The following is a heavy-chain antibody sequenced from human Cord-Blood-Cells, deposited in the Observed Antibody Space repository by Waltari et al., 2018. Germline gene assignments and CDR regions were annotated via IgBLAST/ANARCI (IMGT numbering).Heavy chain of an antibody. CDR1: GGSFRGYS. CDR2: INHSGST. D-gene: IGHD3-16*01. J-gene: IGHJ6*02. V-gene: IGHV4-34*01. CDR3: ARVYYDYVYGMDV. Sequence: QVQLQQWGAGLLKPSETLSLTCAVYGGSFRGYSWSWIRHPPGKGLEWIGEINHSGSTNYNPSLKSRVTISVDTSKNQFSLKLSSVTAADTAVYYCARVYYDYVYGMDVWGQGTTVTVSS.